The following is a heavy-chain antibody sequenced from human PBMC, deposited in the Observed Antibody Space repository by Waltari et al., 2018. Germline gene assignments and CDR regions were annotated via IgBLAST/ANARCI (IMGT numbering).Heavy chain of an antibody. V-gene: IGHV3-33*05. Sequence: QVQLVESGGGVVQPGRSLRLSCAASGFTFSTYGMHWVRQAPGKGLEWVAVILYDGVSKSHADSVKGRFTISRDNSKNTLYLEMISLRAEDTAVYYCAREPNTSLHGMDVWGQGTTVTVSS. J-gene: IGHJ6*02. D-gene: IGHD7-27*01. CDR1: GFTFSTYG. CDR3: AREPNTSLHGMDV. CDR2: ILYDGVSK.